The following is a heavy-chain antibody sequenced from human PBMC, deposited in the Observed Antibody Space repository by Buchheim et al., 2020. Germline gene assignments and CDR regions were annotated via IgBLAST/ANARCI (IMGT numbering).Heavy chain of an antibody. CDR2: ISSSGSTI. V-gene: IGHV3-48*03. Sequence: EVQLVESGGGLVQPGGSLRLSCAASGFTFSSYEMNWVRQAPGKGLEWVSYISSSGSTIYYADSVKGRFTISRDNAKNSLYLQMNSLRAEDTAVYYCASGYDSSGYYWYYYGMDVWGQGTT. D-gene: IGHD3-22*01. CDR3: ASGYDSSGYYWYYYGMDV. CDR1: GFTFSSYE. J-gene: IGHJ6*02.